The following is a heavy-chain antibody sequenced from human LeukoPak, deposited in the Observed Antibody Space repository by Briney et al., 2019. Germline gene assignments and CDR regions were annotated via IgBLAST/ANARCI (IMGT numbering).Heavy chain of an antibody. D-gene: IGHD4-17*01. CDR3: AKVVTVTMRGVFDI. Sequence: GGSLGLSCAASGFTFSNYAMNWVRQVPGRGLEWVSGMGRSGDSTYYLDSVKGRFTISRDNSKNTLYLQMNSLRAEDTAVYYCAKVVTVTMRGVFDIWGQGTMVTVSS. V-gene: IGHV3-23*01. J-gene: IGHJ3*02. CDR1: GFTFSNYA. CDR2: MGRSGDST.